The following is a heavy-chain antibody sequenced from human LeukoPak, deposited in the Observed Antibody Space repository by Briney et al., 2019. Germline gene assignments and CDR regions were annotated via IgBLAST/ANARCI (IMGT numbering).Heavy chain of an antibody. CDR1: GFTFSSYA. J-gene: IGHJ4*02. D-gene: IGHD1-26*01. CDR3: ARPYYVAANYYFDY. Sequence: GGSLRLSCAASGFTFSSYAMSWVRQAPGKGLEWVSTIGASGGSTYYADSVKGRFTISRDNAKNSLYLQMNSLRAEDTAVYYCARPYYVAANYYFDYWGQGTLVTVSS. V-gene: IGHV3-23*01. CDR2: IGASGGST.